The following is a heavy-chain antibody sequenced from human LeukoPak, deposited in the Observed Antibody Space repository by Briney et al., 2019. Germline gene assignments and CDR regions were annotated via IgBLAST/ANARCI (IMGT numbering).Heavy chain of an antibody. CDR1: GFTFSSYS. V-gene: IGHV3-21*01. Sequence: GSLRLSCAASGFTFSSYSMNWVRQAPGKGLEWVSSISSSSYIYYADSVKGRFTISRDNAKNSLYLQMNSLRAEDTAVYYCAREAVAGSRPFDYWGQGTLVTVSS. D-gene: IGHD6-19*01. CDR2: ISSSSYI. CDR3: AREAVAGSRPFDY. J-gene: IGHJ4*02.